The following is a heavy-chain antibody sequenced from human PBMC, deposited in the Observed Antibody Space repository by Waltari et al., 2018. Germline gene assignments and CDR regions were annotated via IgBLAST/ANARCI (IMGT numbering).Heavy chain of an antibody. D-gene: IGHD3-3*01. J-gene: IGHJ4*02. CDR3: AKESRWSGRGYFDY. V-gene: IGHV3-30*02. CDR2: IRYDGSNK. CDR1: GFTCSSYG. Sequence: QVQLVESGGGVVEPAGSLRLSCAGSGFTCSSYGMHWVRQAPGKGLEWVAFIRYDGSNKYYADSVKGRFTISRDNSKNTLYLQMNSLRAEDTAVYYCAKESRWSGRGYFDYWGQGTLVTVSS.